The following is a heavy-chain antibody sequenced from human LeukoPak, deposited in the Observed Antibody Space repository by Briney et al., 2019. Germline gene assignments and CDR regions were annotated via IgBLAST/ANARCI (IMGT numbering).Heavy chain of an antibody. CDR2: IWDDGNNS. CDR3: ARDGEVPGIAAAGNWFDP. CDR1: GFTFRSYG. Sequence: GGSLRLSCAASGFTFRSYGMHWVRQAPGKGLEWVAVIWDDGNNSYYADSVKGRFTISGDNSKNTLYLQMNSLRAEDTAVYYCARDGEVPGIAAAGNWFDPWGQGTLVTVSS. D-gene: IGHD6-13*01. V-gene: IGHV3-33*01. J-gene: IGHJ5*02.